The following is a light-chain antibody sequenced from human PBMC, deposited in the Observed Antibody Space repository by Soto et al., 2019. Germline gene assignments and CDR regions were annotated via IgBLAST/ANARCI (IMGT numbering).Light chain of an antibody. J-gene: IGKJ4*01. V-gene: IGKV1-39*01. Sequence: DIQMTQSPSSLSASVGDRVAITCRASQTIRNYLKWYQQKPGKAPKVLIYGAASLQTGVPSRCSGSGSGTNFTLTINSLQPEDYATYYCQQSYNTQALTFGGGTKVEIK. CDR1: QTIRNY. CDR2: GAA. CDR3: QQSYNTQALT.